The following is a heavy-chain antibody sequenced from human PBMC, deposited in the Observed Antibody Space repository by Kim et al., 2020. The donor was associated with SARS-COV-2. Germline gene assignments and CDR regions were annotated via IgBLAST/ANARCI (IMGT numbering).Heavy chain of an antibody. J-gene: IGHJ3*02. V-gene: IGHV1-18*01. Sequence: ASVKVSCKASGYTFTSYGISWVRQAPGQGLEWMGWISAYNGNTNYAQKLQGRVTMTTDTSTSTAYMELRSLRSDDTAVYYCARDRVFWGYQLLYGGAFDIWGQGTMVTVSS. CDR2: ISAYNGNT. D-gene: IGHD2-2*02. CDR3: ARDRVFWGYQLLYGGAFDI. CDR1: GYTFTSYG.